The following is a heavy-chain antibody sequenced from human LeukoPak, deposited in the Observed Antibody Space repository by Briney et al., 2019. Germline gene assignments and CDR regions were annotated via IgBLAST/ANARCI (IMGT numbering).Heavy chain of an antibody. V-gene: IGHV3-66*01. CDR3: ARVRVGTINAFDI. D-gene: IGHD2-2*01. Sequence: PGGSLRLSCAASGFTVSSNYMSWVRQAPGKGLEWVSVIYSGGSTYYADSVKGRFTISRDNSKNTLYLQMNSLRAEDTAVYYCARVRVGTINAFDIWGQGTMVTVSS. J-gene: IGHJ3*02. CDR2: IYSGGST. CDR1: GFTVSSNY.